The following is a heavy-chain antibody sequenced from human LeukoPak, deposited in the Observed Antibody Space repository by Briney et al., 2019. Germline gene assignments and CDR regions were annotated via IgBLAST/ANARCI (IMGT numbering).Heavy chain of an antibody. CDR3: AREGIAAADRWNWFDP. V-gene: IGHV1-2*02. D-gene: IGHD6-13*01. J-gene: IGHJ5*02. Sequence: ASVKVSCKTSGYTFTGYYMHWVRRAPGQGLEWMGWINPNSGATNYAQKLQGRVTMTTDTSTSTAYMELRSLRSDDTAVYYCAREGIAAADRWNWFDPWGQGTLVTVSS. CDR1: GYTFTGYY. CDR2: INPNSGAT.